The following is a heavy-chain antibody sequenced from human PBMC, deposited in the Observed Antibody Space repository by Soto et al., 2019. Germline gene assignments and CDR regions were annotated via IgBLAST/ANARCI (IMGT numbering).Heavy chain of an antibody. CDR3: VRNGYYSLDY. D-gene: IGHD3-3*01. CDR2: IHHSGGT. CDR1: GDSISSHDW. Sequence: QVQLQEPGPGLVKPSGTLSLTCAVSGDSISSHDWWSWVRQPPNKGLEWIAEIHHSGGTNYNPSLMSRATISVDTSKNQFSLKLIAATAADTAVYYCVRNGYYSLDYWGQGTLDSVSS. V-gene: IGHV4-4*02. J-gene: IGHJ4*02.